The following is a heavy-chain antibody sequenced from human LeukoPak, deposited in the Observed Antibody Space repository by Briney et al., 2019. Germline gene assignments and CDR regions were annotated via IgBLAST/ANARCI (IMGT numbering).Heavy chain of an antibody. D-gene: IGHD3-22*01. CDR3: ARGRYYYDSSGYFETGWFDP. CDR2: IYYSGST. J-gene: IGHJ5*02. Sequence: SETLSLTCTVSGGSISSSSYYWGWIRQPPGKGLEWIGSIYYSGSTYYNPSLKSRVTISVDTSKNQFSLKLSSVTAADTAVYYCARGRYYYDSSGYFETGWFDPWGQGTLVTVSS. V-gene: IGHV4-39*07. CDR1: GGSISSSSYY.